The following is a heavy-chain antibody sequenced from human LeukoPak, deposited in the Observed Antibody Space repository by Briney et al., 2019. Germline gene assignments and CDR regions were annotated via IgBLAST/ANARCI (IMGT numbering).Heavy chain of an antibody. CDR3: AKDQLPYSSSWSYDY. J-gene: IGHJ4*02. D-gene: IGHD6-13*01. Sequence: GGSLRLSCAASGFTFSSYGMSWVRQAPGKGLEWVSAISGSGGSTYYADSVKGRFTISRDNSKNTLYLQMNSLRAEDTAVYYCAKDQLPYSSSWSYDYWGQGTLVTVSS. CDR1: GFTFSSYG. CDR2: ISGSGGST. V-gene: IGHV3-23*01.